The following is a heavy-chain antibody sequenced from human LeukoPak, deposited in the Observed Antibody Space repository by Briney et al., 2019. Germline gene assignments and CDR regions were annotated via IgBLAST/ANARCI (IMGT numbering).Heavy chain of an antibody. V-gene: IGHV1-46*03. D-gene: IGHD3-10*01. CDR1: GYTFTSYY. J-gene: IGHJ4*02. CDR2: INPSGGST. CDR3: ARARHGSGSQYYFDY. Sequence: ASVKVSCKASGYTFTSYYMHWVRQAPGQGLEWMGIINPSGGSTSYAQKFQGRVTMTRDTSASTVYKELSSLRSEDTAVYYCARARHGSGSQYYFDYWGQGTLVTVSS.